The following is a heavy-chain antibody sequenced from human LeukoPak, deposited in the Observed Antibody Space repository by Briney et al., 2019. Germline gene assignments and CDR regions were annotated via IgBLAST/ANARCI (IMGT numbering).Heavy chain of an antibody. J-gene: IGHJ4*02. CDR1: GGSISSSNW. D-gene: IGHD3-22*01. Sequence: PSETLSLTCAVSGGSISSSNWWSWVRQPPGKGLEWIGEINHSGSTNYNPSLKSRVTISVDTSKNQFSLKLSSVTAADTAVYYCARGNYYDSSAYYPQWGQGTLVTVSS. V-gene: IGHV4-4*02. CDR3: ARGNYYDSSAYYPQ. CDR2: INHSGST.